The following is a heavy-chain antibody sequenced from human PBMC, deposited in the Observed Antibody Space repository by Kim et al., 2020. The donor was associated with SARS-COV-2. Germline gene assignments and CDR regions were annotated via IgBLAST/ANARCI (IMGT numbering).Heavy chain of an antibody. Sequence: GESLKISCKGSGYSFTSYWIGWVRQMPGKGLEWMGIIYPGDSDTRYSPSFQGQVTISADKSISTAYLQWSSLKASDTAMYYCARLALLAYLDDAFDIWGQGTMVTVSS. CDR1: GYSFTSYW. V-gene: IGHV5-51*01. CDR2: IYPGDSDT. D-gene: IGHD2-21*01. J-gene: IGHJ3*02. CDR3: ARLALLAYLDDAFDI.